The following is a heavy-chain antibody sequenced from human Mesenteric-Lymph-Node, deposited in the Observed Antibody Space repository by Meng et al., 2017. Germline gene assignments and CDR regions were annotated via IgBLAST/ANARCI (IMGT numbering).Heavy chain of an antibody. CDR2: IYHSGSN. J-gene: IGHJ2*01. D-gene: IGHD3-22*01. CDR3: AGLSDNSGYYIWYWYFDL. V-gene: IGHV4-38-2*01. Sequence: SEPLSPTCAAPGSSISSGYYWGWTRQPPGKGLEWNGCIYHSGSNYYNPPLKTRVAIPVDTSQNHFSLHLRSVSTADTVVYYCAGLSDNSGYYIWYWYFDLWGRGTLVTVSS. CDR1: GSSISSGYY.